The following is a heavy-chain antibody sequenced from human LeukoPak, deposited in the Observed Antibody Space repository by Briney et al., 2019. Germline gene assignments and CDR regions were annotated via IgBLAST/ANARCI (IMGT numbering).Heavy chain of an antibody. CDR1: GFTFSSYW. Sequence: GGSLRLSCAASGFTFSSYWMHWVRQAPGKGLVWVSRINSDGSSTSYADSVKGRFAISRDNAKHTLYLQMNSLRAEDTAVYYCTCIAARRGVDYWGQGTLVTVSS. CDR2: INSDGSST. J-gene: IGHJ4*02. CDR3: TCIAARRGVDY. D-gene: IGHD6-6*01. V-gene: IGHV3-74*01.